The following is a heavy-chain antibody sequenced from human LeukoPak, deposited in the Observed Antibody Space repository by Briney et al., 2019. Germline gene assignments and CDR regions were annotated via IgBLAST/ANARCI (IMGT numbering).Heavy chain of an antibody. J-gene: IGHJ4*02. CDR3: ARREGYSYGYEY. D-gene: IGHD5-18*01. CDR1: GASISSSSYY. V-gene: IGHV4-39*07. Sequence: SETLSLTCTVSGASISSSSYYWGWIRQPPGKGLEWLATIYYSGSTFYNPSLKSRVTISADTSNNQFSLKLSSVTAADTAVYYCARREGYSYGYEYWGQGTLVTVSS. CDR2: IYYSGST.